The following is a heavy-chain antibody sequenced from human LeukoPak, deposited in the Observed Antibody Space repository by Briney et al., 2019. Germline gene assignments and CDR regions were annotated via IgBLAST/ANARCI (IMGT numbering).Heavy chain of an antibody. CDR2: ITTDGSGT. D-gene: IGHD2-15*01. CDR3: AKDQVVVVAATDY. J-gene: IGHJ4*02. CDR1: GFTFSSYW. Sequence: GGSLRLSCAASGFTFSSYWMHWVRQAPGKGLVWVSRITTDGSGTNYADSVKGRFTISRDNAKNTLYLQMNSLRAEDTAVYYCAKDQVVVVAATDYWGQGTLVTVSS. V-gene: IGHV3-74*01.